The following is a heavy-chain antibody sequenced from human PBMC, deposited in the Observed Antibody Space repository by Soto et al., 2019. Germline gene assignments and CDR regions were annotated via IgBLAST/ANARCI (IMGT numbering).Heavy chain of an antibody. CDR2: INAGNGNT. J-gene: IGHJ4*02. D-gene: IGHD6-19*01. Sequence: QVQLVQSGAEVKKPGASVKVSCKASGYTFTSYAIHWVRQAPGQRLEWMGWINAGNGNTKYSQKFQDRVTITRDTSASTAYMELSSLKSEDTAVYYCARDLGGWPDYWGQGTLVTVSS. V-gene: IGHV1-3*01. CDR3: ARDLGGWPDY. CDR1: GYTFTSYA.